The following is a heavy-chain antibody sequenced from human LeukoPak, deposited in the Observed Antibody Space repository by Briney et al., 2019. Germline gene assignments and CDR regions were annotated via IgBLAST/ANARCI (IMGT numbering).Heavy chain of an antibody. Sequence: SETLSLTCTVSGGSISTYYCSWIRQPAGKGLEWIGRIYTSGSTNYNPSLKSRVTMSVDTSKSQFSLKLSSVTAADTAVYYCARDEQQLVPPYYYYMDVWGKGTTVTVSS. CDR2: IYTSGST. V-gene: IGHV4-4*07. J-gene: IGHJ6*03. CDR3: ARDEQQLVPPYYYYMDV. D-gene: IGHD6-13*01. CDR1: GGSISTYY.